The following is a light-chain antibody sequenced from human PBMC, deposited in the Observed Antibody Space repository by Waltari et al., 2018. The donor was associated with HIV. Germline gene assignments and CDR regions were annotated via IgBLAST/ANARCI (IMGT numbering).Light chain of an antibody. J-gene: IGLJ3*02. Sequence: QPKMTQAPSASKTPGQRITMSCSGSKSNIRNNFIYWYQQIPGAAPRLVMARNDRRPAGVPDRFSGTKSGTSAFLAITDLRLDDEATYVCASWDDNLRHWVFGGGTKLTVL. V-gene: IGLV1-47*01. CDR2: RND. CDR3: ASWDDNLRHWV. CDR1: KSNIRNNF.